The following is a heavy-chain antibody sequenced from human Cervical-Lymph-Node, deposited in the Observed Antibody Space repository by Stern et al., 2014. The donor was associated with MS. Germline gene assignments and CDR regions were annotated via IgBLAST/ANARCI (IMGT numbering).Heavy chain of an antibody. J-gene: IGHJ4*02. D-gene: IGHD1-1*01. CDR3: ARSGSDFDH. Sequence: EDQLVESGGGLVQPGGSLRLSCAASGFTFSSYWMSWVRQAPGKGLEWLANIKEDDSETNYMDSVKGRFAISRDNAKNSLYLQMNSLGAEDTAVYYCARSGSDFDHWGQGTLVTVSS. V-gene: IGHV3-7*01. CDR2: IKEDDSET. CDR1: GFTFSSYW.